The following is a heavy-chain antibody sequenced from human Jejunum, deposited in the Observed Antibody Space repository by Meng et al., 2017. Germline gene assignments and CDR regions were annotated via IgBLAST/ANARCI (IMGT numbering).Heavy chain of an antibody. CDR3: ARALGGGFYPFYFDS. Sequence: QVQVQESGPGLVKPSGTLSLTCAVSGGSIGSDNWWNWVRQPPGKGLEWIGEIYHSGSTNYNPSLKSRVTILVDKSKNQFSLKLTSVTAADTAVYYCARALGGGFYPFYFDSWGQGALVTVSS. J-gene: IGHJ4*02. D-gene: IGHD2/OR15-2a*01. CDR2: IYHSGST. CDR1: GGSIGSDNW. V-gene: IGHV4-4*02.